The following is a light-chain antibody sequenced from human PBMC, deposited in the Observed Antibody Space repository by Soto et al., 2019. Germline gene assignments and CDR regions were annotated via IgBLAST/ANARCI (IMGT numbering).Light chain of an antibody. CDR2: KNN. Sequence: QAVVTQPPSTSGTPGQKITISCSGRSSNIGSNSVCWYQQLPGTAPKLLIYKNNQRPSGVPDRFSGSKSGTSASLAISGLRSEDEADYYCAAWDDSLTRPVFGGGTKVTVL. V-gene: IGLV1-47*01. CDR1: SSNIGSNS. J-gene: IGLJ2*01. CDR3: AAWDDSLTRPV.